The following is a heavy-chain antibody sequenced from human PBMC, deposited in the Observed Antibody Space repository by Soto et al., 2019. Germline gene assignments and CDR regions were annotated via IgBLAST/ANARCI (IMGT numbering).Heavy chain of an antibody. CDR3: ARGEFGYDFWSAFDY. J-gene: IGHJ4*02. Sequence: QVQLVESGGGVVQPGRSLRLSCAASGFTFSSYGMHWVRQAPGKGLEWVAVIWYDGSNKYYADSVKGRFTISRDNSKNTLYLQMNSLRAEDTAVYYCARGEFGYDFWSAFDYWGQGTLVTVSS. V-gene: IGHV3-33*01. D-gene: IGHD3-3*01. CDR2: IWYDGSNK. CDR1: GFTFSSYG.